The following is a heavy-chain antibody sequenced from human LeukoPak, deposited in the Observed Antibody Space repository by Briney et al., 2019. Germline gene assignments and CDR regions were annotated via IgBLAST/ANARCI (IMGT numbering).Heavy chain of an antibody. CDR1: GGSISSYY. Sequence: NPSETLSLTCTVSGGSISSYYWSWIRQPPGKGLEWIGYIYYSGSTNYNPSLKSRVTISVDTSKNQFSLKLSSVTAADTAVYYCARYSSGWYGFDYWGQGTLVTVSS. V-gene: IGHV4-59*01. D-gene: IGHD6-19*01. CDR2: IYYSGST. CDR3: ARYSSGWYGFDY. J-gene: IGHJ4*02.